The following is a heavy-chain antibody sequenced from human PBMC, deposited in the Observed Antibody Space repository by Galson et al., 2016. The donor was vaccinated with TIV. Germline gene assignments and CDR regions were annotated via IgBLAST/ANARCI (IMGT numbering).Heavy chain of an antibody. CDR3: ATYGSGRRASFDF. V-gene: IGHV1-46*03. J-gene: IGHJ4*02. Sequence: SVKVSCKASGYTFTRYYMHWMRQAPGQGLEWMGVIDPSGGSTTYAQKFQGRVTMTRDTSTSTVYMELSSLTSEDTAGYYCATYGSGRRASFDFWGQGTLVTVSS. CDR2: IDPSGGST. D-gene: IGHD3-10*01. CDR1: GYTFTRYY.